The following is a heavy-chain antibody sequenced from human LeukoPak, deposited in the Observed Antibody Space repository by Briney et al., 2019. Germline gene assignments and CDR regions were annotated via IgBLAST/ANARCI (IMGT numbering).Heavy chain of an antibody. CDR1: VYSLTELS. V-gene: IGHV1-24*01. CDR2: FDSEDGET. J-gene: IGHJ4*02. CDR3: AGDPQRCSGGNCYRLDY. Sequence: ASVKVSCKVSVYSLTELSMHWVRQAPGKGLEWMGSFDSEDGETNYAQKVQGRVTMTEDTSSDTAYMELNSLRSDDTAVYYCAGDPQRCSGGNCYRLDYWGPGTLVTVSS. D-gene: IGHD2-15*01.